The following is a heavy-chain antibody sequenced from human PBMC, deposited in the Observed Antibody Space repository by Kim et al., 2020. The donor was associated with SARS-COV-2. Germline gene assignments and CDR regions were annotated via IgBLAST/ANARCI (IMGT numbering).Heavy chain of an antibody. CDR2: ISYDGSNK. J-gene: IGHJ4*02. CDR1: GFTFSSYA. CDR3: ARDDPEWALQGPVDY. Sequence: GGSLRLSCAASGFTFSSYAMHWVRQAPGKGLEWVAVISYDGSNKYYADSVKGRFTISRDNSKNTLYLQMNSLRAEDTAVYYCARDDPEWALQGPVDYWGQGPLVPVSS. V-gene: IGHV3-30*04. D-gene: IGHD1-26*01.